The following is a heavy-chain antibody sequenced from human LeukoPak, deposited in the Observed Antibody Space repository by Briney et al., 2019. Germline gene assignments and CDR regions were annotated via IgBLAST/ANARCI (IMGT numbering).Heavy chain of an antibody. CDR1: GLTFSSYW. CDR2: INSDGSSI. V-gene: IGHV3-74*03. D-gene: IGHD5-12*01. J-gene: IGHJ4*02. CDR3: VREGRVSGYDFDC. Sequence: GRSLRLSCAASGLTFSSYWLHWVRQPPGKGLVWVSRINSDGSSITYADSVTGRFNISRDNAKNTLYLQMNSLRVEDTAVYYCVREGRVSGYDFDCWGQGTLVTVSS.